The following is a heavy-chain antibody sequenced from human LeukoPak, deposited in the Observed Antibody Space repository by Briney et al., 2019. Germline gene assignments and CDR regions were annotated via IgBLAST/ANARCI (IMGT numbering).Heavy chain of an antibody. V-gene: IGHV1-46*01. Sequence: GASVKVSCKASGYTFTSYYMHWVRQAPGQGLEWMGIINPSGGSTSYAQKFQGRVTMTRDTSTSTVYMELSSLRSEDTAVYYCARAQDIVVVPAAFDYWGQGTLVTVSS. CDR3: ARAQDIVVVPAAFDY. J-gene: IGHJ4*02. CDR1: GYTFTSYY. CDR2: INPSGGST. D-gene: IGHD2-2*01.